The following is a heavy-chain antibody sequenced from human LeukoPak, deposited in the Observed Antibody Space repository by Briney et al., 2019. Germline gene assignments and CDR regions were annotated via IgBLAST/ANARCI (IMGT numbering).Heavy chain of an antibody. V-gene: IGHV1-18*01. CDR2: ISTYNGNT. CDR1: VYTYTTYR. Sequence: EASVKVSFMCAVYTYTTYRITWERQAPGQGLEWMGWISTYNGNTNYAQKLQGRVTMTTDTSTSTAYMELRSLRSDDTAMYYCARDRMDTGTYFDYWGQGTLVTVSS. J-gene: IGHJ4*02. CDR3: ARDRMDTGTYFDY. D-gene: IGHD5-18*01.